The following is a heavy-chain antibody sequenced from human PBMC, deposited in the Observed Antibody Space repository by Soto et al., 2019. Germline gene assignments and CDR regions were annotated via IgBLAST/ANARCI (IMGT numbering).Heavy chain of an antibody. CDR1: GGSISSYY. V-gene: IGHV4-59*06. J-gene: IGHJ4*02. CDR3: ASDYDSTGYLGY. Sequence: SETLSLTCTVSGGSISSYYWSWIRQPPGKGLEWIGYIYYSGSTYYNPSLKSRLTISIDTSKNQFSLKLSPVTAADTAVYYCASDYDSTGYLGYWGPGILVTVSS. CDR2: IYYSGST. D-gene: IGHD3-22*01.